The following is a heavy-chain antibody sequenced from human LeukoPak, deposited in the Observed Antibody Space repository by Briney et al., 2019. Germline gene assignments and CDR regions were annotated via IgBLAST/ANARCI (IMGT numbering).Heavy chain of an antibody. Sequence: PSDTLSLTCTVSGGSISSSSYYRGWIRQPPGKGLEWIGEIYHSGSTNYNPSLKSRVTISVDKSKNQFSLKLSSVTAADTAVYYCARDIAVAVFDYWGQGTLVTVSS. CDR3: ARDIAVAVFDY. D-gene: IGHD6-19*01. V-gene: IGHV4-39*07. CDR1: GGSISSSSYY. J-gene: IGHJ4*02. CDR2: IYHSGST.